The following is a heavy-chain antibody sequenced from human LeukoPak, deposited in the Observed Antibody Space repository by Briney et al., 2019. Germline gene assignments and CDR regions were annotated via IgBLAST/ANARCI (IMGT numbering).Heavy chain of an antibody. V-gene: IGHV1-69*01. CDR2: IIPMFGRA. CDR1: VGTFSRYT. CDR3: ATDASIYDSRGYYYLW. Sequence: GASVKVSCKHSVGTFSRYTISWVRQAPGQGLEWMGGIIPMFGRANYAQKFQGRLTITADESSTTAYMELSGLRSEDTAVYYCATDASIYDSRGYYYLWWGQGTLVTVSS. D-gene: IGHD3-22*01. J-gene: IGHJ4*02.